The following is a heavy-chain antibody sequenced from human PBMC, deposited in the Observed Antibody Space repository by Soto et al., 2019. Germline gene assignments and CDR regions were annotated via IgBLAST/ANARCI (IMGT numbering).Heavy chain of an antibody. V-gene: IGHV3-30-3*01. Sequence: GGSLRLSCAASGFTFSSYAMHWVRQAPGKGLEWVAVISYDGSNKYYADSVKGRFTISRDNSKNTLYLQMNSLRAEDTAVYYCARTTYYYDSSGYYYEYYGMDVWGQGTTVTVSS. J-gene: IGHJ6*02. D-gene: IGHD3-22*01. CDR2: ISYDGSNK. CDR1: GFTFSSYA. CDR3: ARTTYYYDSSGYYYEYYGMDV.